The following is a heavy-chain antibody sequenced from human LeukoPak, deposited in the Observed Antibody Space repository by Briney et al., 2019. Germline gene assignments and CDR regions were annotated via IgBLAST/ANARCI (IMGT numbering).Heavy chain of an antibody. D-gene: IGHD3-10*01. CDR1: GYTFTSYD. CDR2: MNPNSGNT. CDR3: ARDLIWSWGVRGVFDY. J-gene: IGHJ4*02. Sequence: ASVKVSCKASGYTFTSYDINWVRQATGQGLEWMGWMNPNSGNTGYAQKFQGRVTITRNTSISTAYMELSSVTAADTAVYYCARDLIWSWGVRGVFDYWGQGTLVTVSS. V-gene: IGHV1-8*03.